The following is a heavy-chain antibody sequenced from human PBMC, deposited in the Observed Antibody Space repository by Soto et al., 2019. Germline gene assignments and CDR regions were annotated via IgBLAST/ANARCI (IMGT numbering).Heavy chain of an antibody. J-gene: IGHJ6*02. CDR3: SRDRSWRTGYYSGIDV. V-gene: IGHV3-33*01. CDR2: MWYARSHT. Sequence: QAHLVESGGGVVQPGGSLRLSCAASGFTFSSYAMHWVRQAPGKGLEWVALMWYARSHTYYAESVKGRFNISRDESKNMLFLHMSGLRAEDTAVYYCSRDRSWRTGYYSGIDVWGQGTTVTVS. CDR1: GFTFSSYA. D-gene: IGHD1-1*01.